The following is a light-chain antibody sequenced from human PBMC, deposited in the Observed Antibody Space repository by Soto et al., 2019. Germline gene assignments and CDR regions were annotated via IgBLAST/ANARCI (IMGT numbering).Light chain of an antibody. J-gene: IGKJ5*01. CDR1: QSITGY. CDR3: KQRSNWPHSIP. V-gene: IGKV3-11*01. Sequence: ILLTQSPGTLSSSPWEIATLSCRASQSITGYLAWYQQKRCRAPRLVIYDASNSATGIPVRFSGSGSETDFTFTISSLEPEDFAVYYCKQRSNWPHSIPFGQRTRLEI. CDR2: DAS.